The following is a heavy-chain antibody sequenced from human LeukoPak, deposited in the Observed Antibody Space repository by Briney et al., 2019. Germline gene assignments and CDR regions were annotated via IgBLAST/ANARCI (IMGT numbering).Heavy chain of an antibody. D-gene: IGHD5-18*01. J-gene: IGHJ3*02. CDR1: GGSISSYY. V-gene: IGHV4-4*07. CDR3: ARDRGYSYVPNDDAFDI. CDR2: IYTSGST. Sequence: SETLSLTCTVPGGSISSYYWSWIRQPAGKGLEWIGRIYTSGSTNYNPSLKSRVTMSVDTSKNQFSLKLSSVTAADTAVYYCARDRGYSYVPNDDAFDIWGQGTMVTVSS.